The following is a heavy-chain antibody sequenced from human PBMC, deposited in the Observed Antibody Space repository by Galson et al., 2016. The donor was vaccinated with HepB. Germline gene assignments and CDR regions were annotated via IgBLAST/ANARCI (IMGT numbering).Heavy chain of an antibody. V-gene: IGHV4-61*02. J-gene: IGHJ5*01. CDR2: IYTTGST. D-gene: IGHD3-22*01. CDR1: GDSITSGSYS. Sequence: TLSLTCTVSGDSITSGSYSWSWIRQSAGKGLEWIGRIYTTGSTNYNSSLKSRVTILLDTSKNHFSLNLRSVSAADTAVYYCARALSGYGYNWFDSWGQGTLVTVSS. CDR3: ARALSGYGYNWFDS.